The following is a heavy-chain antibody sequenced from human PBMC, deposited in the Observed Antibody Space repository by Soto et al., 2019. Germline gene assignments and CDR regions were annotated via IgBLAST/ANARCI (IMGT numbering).Heavy chain of an antibody. J-gene: IGHJ3*02. D-gene: IGHD1-20*01. Sequence: ASVKVSCKASGGTFSSYAISWVRQAPGQGLEGMGGIIPIFGTANYAQKFQGRVTITADESKSTAYMELSSLRSEDTAVYYCASTAYNWNDSAFDIWGQGTMVTVSS. V-gene: IGHV1-69*13. CDR2: IIPIFGTA. CDR1: GGTFSSYA. CDR3: ASTAYNWNDSAFDI.